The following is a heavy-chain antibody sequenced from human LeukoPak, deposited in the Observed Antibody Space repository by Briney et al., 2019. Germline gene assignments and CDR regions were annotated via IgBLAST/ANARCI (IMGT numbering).Heavy chain of an antibody. J-gene: IGHJ3*02. Sequence: KPSETLSLTCTFSGGSTSSSTYYWDWIRQPPGKGLEWIGNIYDSGGTHYNPSLKSRVTISEGTSKNQFSLKLNSVTAADTAVYYCATHRRSGSGGSENAFEIWGQGTMVTVSS. CDR2: IYDSGGT. V-gene: IGHV4-39*01. CDR3: ATHRRSGSGGSENAFEI. D-gene: IGHD5-12*01. CDR1: GGSTSSSTYY.